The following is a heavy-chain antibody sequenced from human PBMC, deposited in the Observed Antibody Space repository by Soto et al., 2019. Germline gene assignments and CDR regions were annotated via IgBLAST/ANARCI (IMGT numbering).Heavy chain of an antibody. CDR1: GGSISSSSYY. Sequence: SETLSLTCTVSGGSISSSSYYWGWIRQPPGKGLEWIGSIYYSGSTYYNPSLKSRVTISVDTSKNQFSLRLTSVTAADTAVYYCARLYWSYYASSGYLDQWGHGTLVTVSS. D-gene: IGHD3-22*01. V-gene: IGHV4-39*01. CDR3: ARLYWSYYASSGYLDQ. J-gene: IGHJ4*01. CDR2: IYYSGST.